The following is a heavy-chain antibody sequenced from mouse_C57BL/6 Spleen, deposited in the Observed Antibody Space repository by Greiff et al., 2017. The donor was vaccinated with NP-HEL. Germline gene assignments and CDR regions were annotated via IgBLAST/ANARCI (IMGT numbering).Heavy chain of an antibody. CDR3: TRGWLSRYFDV. J-gene: IGHJ1*03. CDR1: GFNIKDDY. D-gene: IGHD1-1*02. Sequence: EVQLQQSGAELVRPGASVKLSCTASGFNIKDDYMHWVKQRPEQGLEWIGWIDPENGDTEYASKFQGKATITADTSSNTAYRQLSSLTSEDTAVYYCTRGWLSRYFDVWGTGTTVTVSS. V-gene: IGHV14-4*01. CDR2: IDPENGDT.